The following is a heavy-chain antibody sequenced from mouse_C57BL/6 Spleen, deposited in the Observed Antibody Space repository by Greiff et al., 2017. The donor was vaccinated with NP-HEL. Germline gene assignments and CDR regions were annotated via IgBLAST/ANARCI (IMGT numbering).Heavy chain of an antibody. D-gene: IGHD2-1*01. CDR2: IYPRDGST. CDR1: GYTFTDYT. V-gene: IGHV1-78*01. CDR3: ARYGNYGGYAMGG. Sequence: VQLQQSDAELVKPGASVKISCKVSGYTFTDYTIHWMKQRPEQGLEWIGYIYPRDGSTKYNEKFKGKATLTADKSSSTAYMQLNSLTSEDSAVYFCARYGNYGGYAMGGWGQGASVTVSS. J-gene: IGHJ4*01.